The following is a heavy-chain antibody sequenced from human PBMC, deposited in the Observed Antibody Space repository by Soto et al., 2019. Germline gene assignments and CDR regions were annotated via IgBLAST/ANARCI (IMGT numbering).Heavy chain of an antibody. V-gene: IGHV4-31*03. CDR2: IYYSGST. D-gene: IGHD3-16*02. J-gene: IGHJ3*02. Sequence: QVQLQESGPGLVKPSQTLSLTCTVSGGSISSGGYYWSWIRQHPGKGLEWIGYIYYSGSTYYNPSLKSRVTISVDTSKNQFSLKLSSVTAADTAVYYCASNKQRAYDYVWGSYRYGAFDIWGQGTMVTVSS. CDR3: ASNKQRAYDYVWGSYRYGAFDI. CDR1: GGSISSGGYY.